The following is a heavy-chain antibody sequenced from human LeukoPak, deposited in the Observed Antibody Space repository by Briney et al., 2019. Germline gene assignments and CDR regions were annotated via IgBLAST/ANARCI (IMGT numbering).Heavy chain of an antibody. D-gene: IGHD5-18*01. CDR3: ARASNTAMVDY. CDR1: GGTFSSYA. J-gene: IGHJ4*02. V-gene: IGHV1-69*04. Sequence: ASVKVSCKASGGTFSSYAISWVRQAPGQGLEWMGRIIPILGIANYAQKFQGRVTITADKSTSTAYMELSSLRSEDTAVHYCARASNTAMVDYWGQGTLVTVSS. CDR2: IIPILGIA.